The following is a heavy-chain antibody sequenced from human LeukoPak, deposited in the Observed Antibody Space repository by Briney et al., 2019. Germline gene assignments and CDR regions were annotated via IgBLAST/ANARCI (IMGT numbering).Heavy chain of an antibody. CDR1: GFTFSNYA. CDR3: ARDLLWFGEAGDSY. D-gene: IGHD3-10*01. J-gene: IGHJ4*02. Sequence: GGSLRLSCAASGFTFSNYAMSWVRQAPGKGLEWVSTISSSGGSTYYADSVKGRFTISRDNSKNTLYLQMNSLRAEDTAVYYCARDLLWFGEAGDSYWGQGSLVTVSS. V-gene: IGHV3-23*01. CDR2: ISSSGGST.